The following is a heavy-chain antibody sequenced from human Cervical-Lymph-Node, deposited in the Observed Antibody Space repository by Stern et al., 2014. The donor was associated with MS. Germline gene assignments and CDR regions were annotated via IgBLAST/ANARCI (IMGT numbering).Heavy chain of an antibody. Sequence: EVQLVESGGGLVQPGGSLRLSCEASAFSFSTHWMNWVRQAPGKGPEWVAGIKEDGSEKYYLDSVKGRFTISRDNAKNSLYLQMSSLRAEDTAVYHCVKSADYCFDHWGQGIPVTVSS. J-gene: IGHJ4*02. V-gene: IGHV3-7*01. CDR2: IKEDGSEK. CDR1: AFSFSTHW. CDR3: VKSADYCFDH.